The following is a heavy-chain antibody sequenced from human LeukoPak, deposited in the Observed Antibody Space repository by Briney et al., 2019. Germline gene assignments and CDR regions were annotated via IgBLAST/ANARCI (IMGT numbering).Heavy chain of an antibody. D-gene: IGHD4-17*01. V-gene: IGHV4-59*01. J-gene: IGHJ4*02. CDR1: GASISNYY. CDR3: ARGTVTTNYFDY. Sequence: SETLSLACSVSGASISNYYWSWLRQPPGKGLEWIGYMHYTGGTNYNPSLKSRVTTSLDTSKNQFSLKLSSVTAADTAVYYCARGTVTTNYFDYWGQGALVTVSS. CDR2: MHYTGGT.